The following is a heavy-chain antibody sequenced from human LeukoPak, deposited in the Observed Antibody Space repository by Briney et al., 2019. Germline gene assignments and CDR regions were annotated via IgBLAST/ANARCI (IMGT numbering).Heavy chain of an antibody. CDR1: GFTFSSYA. V-gene: IGHV3-23*01. CDR3: AKNAYSSSSLYYFDY. J-gene: IGHJ4*02. Sequence: GGSLRLSCAASGFTFSSYAMSWVRQAPGKGLEWVSAISGSGGGTYYADSVKGRFAISRDNSKNTLYLQMNSLRAEDTAVYYCAKNAYSSSSLYYFDYWGQGTLVTVSS. CDR2: ISGSGGGT. D-gene: IGHD6-6*01.